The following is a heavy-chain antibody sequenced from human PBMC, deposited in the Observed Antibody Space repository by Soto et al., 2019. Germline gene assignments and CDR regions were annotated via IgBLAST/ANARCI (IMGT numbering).Heavy chain of an antibody. CDR1: GFTFSSYS. J-gene: IGHJ6*02. Sequence: PGGSLRLYCAASGFTFSSYSMHWVRQAPGKGLEWVAVISYDGSNKYYADSVKGRFTISRDNRKNTLYLQMNSLRAEDTAVYYCARDYRGGLANHNLRYFDCLPLGAYYGMDVWGQGTTVTVS. CDR3: ARDYRGGLANHNLRYFDCLPLGAYYGMDV. V-gene: IGHV3-30-3*01. D-gene: IGHD3-9*01. CDR2: ISYDGSNK.